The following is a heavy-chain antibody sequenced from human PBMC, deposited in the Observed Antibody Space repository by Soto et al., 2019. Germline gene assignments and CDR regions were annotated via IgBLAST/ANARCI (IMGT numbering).Heavy chain of an antibody. J-gene: IGHJ4*02. CDR1: GVTVSSNY. CDR3: ARHGYNYGGGYFDY. Sequence: EVQLVESGGALVQPGGSLNLSCAASGVTVSSNYMSWVRQPPGKGLEWASVIYSGGSTYYADSVKGRFTISRDNSKNTLYLQMNSLRAEDTAVYYCARHGYNYGGGYFDYWGQGTLVPVCS. V-gene: IGHV3-66*04. D-gene: IGHD5-18*01. CDR2: IYSGGST.